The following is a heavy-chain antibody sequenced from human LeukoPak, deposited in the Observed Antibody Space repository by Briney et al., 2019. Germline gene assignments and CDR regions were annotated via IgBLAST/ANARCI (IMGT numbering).Heavy chain of an antibody. J-gene: IGHJ4*02. CDR2: INPSGGST. D-gene: IGHD3-10*01. Sequence: ASVKVSCKASGYTFTSYYMHWVRQAPGRGLEWMGIINPSGGSTSYAQKFQGRVTMTRDTSTSTVYMELSSLRSEDTAVYYCARSGVRGVIGDYWGQGTLVTVSS. CDR1: GYTFTSYY. V-gene: IGHV1-46*01. CDR3: ARSGVRGVIGDY.